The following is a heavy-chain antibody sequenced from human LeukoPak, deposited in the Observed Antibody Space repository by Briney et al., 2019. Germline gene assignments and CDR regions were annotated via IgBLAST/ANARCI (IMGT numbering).Heavy chain of an antibody. CDR3: AKVEPTKGWFDP. D-gene: IGHD1-1*01. CDR2: TYYRSKCHN. Sequence: SQTLSLTCAISGDTVSSGTTTWNWIRQSPSRGLEWLGRTYYRSKCHNHYAVSVKSRITISPDTPKNHLSLHLNSVIPEDTAVYFCAKVEPTKGWFDPWGQGTLVIVSS. CDR1: GDTVSSGTTT. J-gene: IGHJ5*02. V-gene: IGHV6-1*01.